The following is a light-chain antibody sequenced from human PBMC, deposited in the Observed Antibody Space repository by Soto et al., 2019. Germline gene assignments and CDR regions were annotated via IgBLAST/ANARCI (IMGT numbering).Light chain of an antibody. CDR2: RSN. CDR3: ATRDDSLSGHWI. J-gene: IGLJ2*01. V-gene: IGLV1-47*01. CDR1: SSNIGSNY. Sequence: QSVLTQPPSASGTPGQRVTISCSGTSSNIGSNYVSWYQQLPGTAPTLLIYRSNQRPSGVPDRFSASKSGTSASLAISGLRSEDAADYFCATRDDSLSGHWIFGGGTKVTVL.